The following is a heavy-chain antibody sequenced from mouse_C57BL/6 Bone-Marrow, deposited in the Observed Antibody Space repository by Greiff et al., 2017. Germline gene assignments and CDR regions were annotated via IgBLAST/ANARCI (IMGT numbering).Heavy chain of an antibody. CDR2: ISSGSSTI. D-gene: IGHD1-1*01. CDR3: ARRGGRRRGNAMDY. V-gene: IGHV5-17*01. Sequence: EVQLVESGGGLVKPGGSLKLSCAASGFTFSDYGMHWVRQAPEKGLEWVAYISSGSSTIYYADTVKGRFTISRDNAKNTLFLQLTSLRSEDTAMYYCARRGGRRRGNAMDYWGQGTSATVSS. J-gene: IGHJ4*01. CDR1: GFTFSDYG.